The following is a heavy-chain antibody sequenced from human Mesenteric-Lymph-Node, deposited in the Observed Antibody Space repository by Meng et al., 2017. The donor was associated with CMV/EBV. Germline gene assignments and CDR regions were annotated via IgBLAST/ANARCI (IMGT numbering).Heavy chain of an antibody. J-gene: IGHJ5*02. CDR3: AGGIAAAGSRWFDP. V-gene: IGHV1-69*02. Sequence: QVQLVQSGPAVKKPGSSGKVSCKASGGTFSSYTISWVRQAPGQGLEWMGRIIPILGIANYAQKFQGRVTITADKSTSTAYMELSSLRSEDTAVYYCAGGIAAAGSRWFDPWGQGTLVTVSS. D-gene: IGHD6-13*01. CDR2: IIPILGIA. CDR1: GGTFSSYT.